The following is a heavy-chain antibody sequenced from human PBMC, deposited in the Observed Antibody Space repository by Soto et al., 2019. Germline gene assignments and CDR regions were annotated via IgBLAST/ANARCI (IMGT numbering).Heavy chain of an antibody. V-gene: IGHV3-48*03. CDR1: GFTFSSYE. Sequence: HPGGSLRLSCAASGFTFSSYEMNWVRQAPGKGLEWVSYISSSGSTIYYADSVKGRFTISRDNAKNSLYLQMNSLRAEDTAVYYCARENVDIVATVDYWGQGTLVTVSS. CDR2: ISSSGSTI. CDR3: ARENVDIVATVDY. D-gene: IGHD5-12*01. J-gene: IGHJ4*02.